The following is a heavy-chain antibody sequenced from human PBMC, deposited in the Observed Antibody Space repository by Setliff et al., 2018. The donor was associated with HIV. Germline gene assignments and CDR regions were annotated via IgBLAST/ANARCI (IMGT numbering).Heavy chain of an antibody. J-gene: IGHJ4*02. D-gene: IGHD4-4*01. V-gene: IGHV4-59*01. Sequence: SETLSLTCTVSGGSISNYYWSWIRQSPGKGLEWIGYIYYTGSTTYNPSLKSRVTMSGDTSKNKVSLKLRSVSAADTAVYYCARVGMTTTYYWGQGTLVTVSS. CDR2: IYYTGST. CDR1: GGSISNYY. CDR3: ARVGMTTTYY.